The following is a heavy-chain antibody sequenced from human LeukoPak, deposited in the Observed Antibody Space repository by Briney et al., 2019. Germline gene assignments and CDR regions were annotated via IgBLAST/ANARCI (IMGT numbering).Heavy chain of an antibody. CDR3: ARDRYGSGTAFDN. CDR1: GGSISSSNW. J-gene: IGHJ4*02. CDR2: IYHSGST. V-gene: IGHV4-4*02. Sequence: SGTLSLTCAVSGGSISSSNWWSWVRQPPGKGLEWIGEIYHSGSTNYNPSLKSRVTISVDKSKNQFSLKLSSVTAADTAVYYCARDRYGSGTAFDNWGQGTLVTVSS. D-gene: IGHD3-10*01.